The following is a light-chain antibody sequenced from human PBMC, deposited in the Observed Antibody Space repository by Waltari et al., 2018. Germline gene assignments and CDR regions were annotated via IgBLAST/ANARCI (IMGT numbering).Light chain of an antibody. CDR2: GAS. V-gene: IGKV3-15*01. Sequence: ELVMTQSPATLSVSPGERATLSCRASQTVSSNLAWYQQKPGQAPRLLIYGASTRATGIPARFSGSGSGTEFTLTISSLQSEDFAAYYCQQYNNWYTFGQGTKLEIK. CDR3: QQYNNWYT. CDR1: QTVSSN. J-gene: IGKJ2*01.